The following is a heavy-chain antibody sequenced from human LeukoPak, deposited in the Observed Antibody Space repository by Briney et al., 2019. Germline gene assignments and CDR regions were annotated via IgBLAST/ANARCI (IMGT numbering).Heavy chain of an antibody. CDR3: ARDNWNYGSSMDV. V-gene: IGHV4-59*02. Sequence: SETLSLTCTVSGGSVSSYYWSWIRQPPGKGLEWIGYIYYSGSTNYNPSLKSRVTISVDTSKNQFSLKLSSVTATDTAVYHCARDNWNYGSSMDVWGQGTTVTVSS. CDR1: GGSVSSYY. J-gene: IGHJ6*02. D-gene: IGHD1-7*01. CDR2: IYYSGST.